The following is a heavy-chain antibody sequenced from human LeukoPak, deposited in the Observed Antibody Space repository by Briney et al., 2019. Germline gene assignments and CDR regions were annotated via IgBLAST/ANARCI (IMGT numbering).Heavy chain of an antibody. D-gene: IGHD3-22*01. Sequence: GGSLRLSCAASGFTFSSYAMSWVRQAPGKGLEWVSAISGSGGSTYYADSVKGRFTISRDNSRNTLHLQMHSLREDDTAVYYCARGWYYYDSNIPFDYWGQGTLVTVSS. CDR1: GFTFSSYA. CDR3: ARGWYYYDSNIPFDY. CDR2: ISGSGGST. V-gene: IGHV3-23*01. J-gene: IGHJ4*02.